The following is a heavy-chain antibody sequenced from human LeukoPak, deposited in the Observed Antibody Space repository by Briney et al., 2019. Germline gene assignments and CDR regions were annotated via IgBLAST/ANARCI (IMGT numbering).Heavy chain of an antibody. CDR1: GYTSTSYD. CDR2: MNPNSGNT. J-gene: IGHJ2*01. CDR3: ATPFYCGGDCYRYWYFDL. D-gene: IGHD2-21*02. V-gene: IGHV1-8*01. Sequence: ASVKVSCKASGYTSTSYDINWVRQATGQGLEWMGWMNPNSGNTGYAQKLQGRVTMTRNTSISTAYMELSSLRSEDTAVYYCATPFYCGGDCYRYWYFDLWGRGTLVTVSS.